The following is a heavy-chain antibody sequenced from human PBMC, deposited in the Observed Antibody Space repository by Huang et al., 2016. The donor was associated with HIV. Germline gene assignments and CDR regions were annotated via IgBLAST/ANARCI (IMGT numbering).Heavy chain of an antibody. CDR1: TVTFTAYW. CDR3: VTKASAMDV. J-gene: IGHJ6*02. CDR2: IRQDGSEK. V-gene: IGHV3-7*01. D-gene: IGHD2-8*01. Sequence: LVESGGGLVQPGGSLRLSCGGSTVTFTAYWLTWVRQPPGQGLEWVASIRQDGSEKFYLDSVKGRFNISRDNGKKLLFLDMTRLQVDDTATYFCVTKASAMDVWGQGTTVIVSS.